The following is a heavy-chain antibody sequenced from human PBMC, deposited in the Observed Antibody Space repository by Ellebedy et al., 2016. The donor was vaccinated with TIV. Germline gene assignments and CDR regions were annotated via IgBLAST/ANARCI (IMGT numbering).Heavy chain of an antibody. V-gene: IGHV1-18*04. CDR3: ARVGTHFGELLPRDY. J-gene: IGHJ4*02. CDR2: ISAYNGNT. D-gene: IGHD3-10*01. CDR1: GYTFTSYG. Sequence: AASVKVSCKASGYTFTSYGISWVRQAPGQGLEWMGWISAYNGNTNYAQKLQGRVTMTTDTSTSTAYMELRSLRSDDTAVYYCARVGTHFGELLPRDYWGQGTLVTVSS.